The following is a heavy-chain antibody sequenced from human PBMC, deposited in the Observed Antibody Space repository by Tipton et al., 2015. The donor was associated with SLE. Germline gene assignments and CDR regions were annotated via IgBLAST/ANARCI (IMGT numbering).Heavy chain of an antibody. J-gene: IGHJ4*02. D-gene: IGHD3-3*01. CDR3: ARGILEWSDY. CDR1: GGSFSGYY. Sequence: TLSLTCAVYGGSFSGYYLSWIRQPPGKGLEWIGEISHGGTTNYNPSLKSRVTMSVDTSKKQFSLKLSSVTAADTAVYYCARGILEWSDYWGQGTLVTVSS. V-gene: IGHV4-34*01. CDR2: ISHGGTT.